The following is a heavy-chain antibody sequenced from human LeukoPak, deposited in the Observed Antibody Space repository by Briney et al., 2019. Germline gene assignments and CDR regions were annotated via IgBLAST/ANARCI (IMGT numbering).Heavy chain of an antibody. CDR2: IKQDGSEK. CDR1: GFTFSSYW. CDR3: ARGGTRYYFDY. Sequence: GGSLRLSCAASGFTFSSYWMSWVRQAPGKGLEWVANIKQDGSEKYYVDSVKGRFTISRDNAKNSLYLQMNSLRAEDTALYYCARGGTRYYFDYWGQGTLVTVSS. J-gene: IGHJ4*02. D-gene: IGHD1-14*01. V-gene: IGHV3-7*01.